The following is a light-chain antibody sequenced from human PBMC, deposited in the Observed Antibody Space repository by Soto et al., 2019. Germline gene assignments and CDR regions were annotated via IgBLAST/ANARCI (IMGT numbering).Light chain of an antibody. CDR1: KLGDKY. J-gene: IGLJ7*01. CDR3: QAWDSSTVI. Sequence: SYELTQPPSVSVSPGQTASITCSGDKLGDKYASWYQQKPGQSPVLVIYHNTKRPSGIPERFSGSTSGNTATLTISGTQAMDEADYYCQAWDSSTVIFGVGTQLTVL. CDR2: HNT. V-gene: IGLV3-1*01.